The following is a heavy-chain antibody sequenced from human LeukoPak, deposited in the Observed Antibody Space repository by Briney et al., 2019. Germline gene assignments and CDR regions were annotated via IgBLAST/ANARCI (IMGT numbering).Heavy chain of an antibody. Sequence: PGGSLRLSCAASGFTFSSYWMHWVRQAPGKGLVWVSRINSDGSSTSYADSVKGRFTISRDNAKNTLYLQMNSLRAEDTAVYYCASGSYGQNYYYYYYMDVWGKGTTVTVSS. D-gene: IGHD5-18*01. CDR1: GFTFSSYW. CDR3: ASGSYGQNYYYYYYMDV. V-gene: IGHV3-74*01. CDR2: INSDGSST. J-gene: IGHJ6*03.